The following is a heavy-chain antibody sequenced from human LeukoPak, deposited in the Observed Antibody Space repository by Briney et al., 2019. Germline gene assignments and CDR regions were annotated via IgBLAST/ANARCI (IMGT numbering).Heavy chain of an antibody. CDR3: ARGAAGGPMGLYYFDY. J-gene: IGHJ4*02. V-gene: IGHV1-18*01. CDR1: GYIFIHYG. Sequence: ASVKVSCKASGYIFIHYGISWVRQAPGQGLEWMGWISAYNGHTKYAQKVQGRVSMTTDTSTNTAYLDLGSLRSDDTAVYYCARGAAGGPMGLYYFDYWGQGTLVTVSS. CDR2: ISAYNGHT. D-gene: IGHD6-25*01.